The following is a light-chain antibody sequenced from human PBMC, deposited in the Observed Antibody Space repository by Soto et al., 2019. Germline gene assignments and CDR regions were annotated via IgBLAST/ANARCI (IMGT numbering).Light chain of an antibody. CDR2: LGS. J-gene: IGKJ4*01. V-gene: IGKV2-28*01. Sequence: VRTNSQLPFPFTPEGPPSSSSRPIKSPLLRNGYTYLDWYLQKPGQSPQLLIYLGSNRASGVPDRFSGSGSGTDFTLKISRVEAEDVGVYYCMQALQTPPTFGGGTKVEIK. CDR3: MQALQTPPT. CDR1: KSPLLRNGYTY.